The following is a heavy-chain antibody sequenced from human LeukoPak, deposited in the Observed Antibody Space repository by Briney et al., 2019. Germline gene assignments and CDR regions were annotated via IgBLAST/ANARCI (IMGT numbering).Heavy chain of an antibody. CDR2: IYYSGST. CDR3: YGDLHRDDAFDI. J-gene: IGHJ3*02. D-gene: IGHD4-17*01. Sequence: SETLSLTCTVSGGSISSSSYYWGWIRQPPGKGLEWIGSIYYSGSTYYNPSLKSRVTISVDTSKNQFSLKLSSVTAADTAVCYCYGDLHRDDAFDIWGQGTMVTVSS. CDR1: GGSISSSSYY. V-gene: IGHV4-39*01.